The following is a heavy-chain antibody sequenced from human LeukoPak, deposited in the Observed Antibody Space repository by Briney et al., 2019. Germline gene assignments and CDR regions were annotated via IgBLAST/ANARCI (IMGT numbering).Heavy chain of an antibody. D-gene: IGHD2-2*01. CDR3: ARVYCSTTSCYAVDY. J-gene: IGHJ4*02. Sequence: SETLSLTCTVSGVSISSYYWSWIRQPPGKGLEWIGYIYNSGNTNYNPSLNSRVSISLDTSKNQVSLKLSSVTAADTAVYYCARVYCSTTSCYAVDYWGQRTLVTVSS. CDR2: IYNSGNT. CDR1: GVSISSYY. V-gene: IGHV4-59*01.